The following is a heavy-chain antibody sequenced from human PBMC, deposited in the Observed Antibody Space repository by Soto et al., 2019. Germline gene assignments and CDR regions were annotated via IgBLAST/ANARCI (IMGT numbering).Heavy chain of an antibody. CDR2: LQYRGST. V-gene: IGHV4-39*01. CDR1: DDSITSGAYY. CDR3: AGTFWFGDLLFDY. J-gene: IGHJ4*02. Sequence: HLQLQESGPGLVKPSETLSLTCTVSDDSITSGAYYWGLIRQPPGKGLEWIGTLQYRGSTYYNPSPKTRVPMPLDTSKPQSSLRLGSVTAADTAVYFCAGTFWFGDLLFDYWGPGTLVTVSS. D-gene: IGHD3-10*01.